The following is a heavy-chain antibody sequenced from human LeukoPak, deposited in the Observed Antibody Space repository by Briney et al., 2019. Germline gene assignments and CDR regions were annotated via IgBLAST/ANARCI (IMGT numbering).Heavy chain of an antibody. V-gene: IGHV3-23*01. CDR3: AKAPATGEGYYFYYMDV. CDR1: GFTFSSYA. Sequence: GGSLRLSCAASGFTFSSYAMSWVRQAPGKGLEWVSAISGSGGSTYYADSVKGRFTISRDNSKNTLYMQMNSLGADDTAVYYCAKAPATGEGYYFYYMDVWGKGTTFTVSS. J-gene: IGHJ6*03. CDR2: ISGSGGST. D-gene: IGHD7-27*01.